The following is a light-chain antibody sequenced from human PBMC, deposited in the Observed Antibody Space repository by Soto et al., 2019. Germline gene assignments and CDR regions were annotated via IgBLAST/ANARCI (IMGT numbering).Light chain of an antibody. J-gene: IGKJ5*01. CDR1: QSITGNS. Sequence: EIVLTQSPGTLSLSPGERATLSCRASQSITGNSLAWYQQKPGRPPRLLINGASSRATGVPDRFSGTGSGTDITLTISSLEPEDFAVYYCQQRFNWQVTFGQGRRLEIK. V-gene: IGKV3D-20*02. CDR2: GAS. CDR3: QQRFNWQVT.